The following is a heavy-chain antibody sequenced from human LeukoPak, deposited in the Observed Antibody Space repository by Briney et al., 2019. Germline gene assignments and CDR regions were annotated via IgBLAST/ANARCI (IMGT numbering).Heavy chain of an antibody. CDR3: ADSYHYYMDV. J-gene: IGHJ6*03. Sequence: KPSETLSLTCTVSGGSISNYYWSWIRQPPGKGLGWIGYISYIGSTKYNPSLKSRVTISEDTSKKQFSLKLSSVTAADTAVYYCADSYHYYMDVLGKGTTVTVSS. CDR2: ISYIGST. CDR1: GGSISNYY. V-gene: IGHV4-59*01.